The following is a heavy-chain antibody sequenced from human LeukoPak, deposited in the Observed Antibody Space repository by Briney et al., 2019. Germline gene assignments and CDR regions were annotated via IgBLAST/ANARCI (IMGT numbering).Heavy chain of an antibody. CDR3: ATRLSGSYDY. J-gene: IGHJ4*02. V-gene: IGHV1-3*01. Sequence: GASVKVSCKASGGTFSSYAISWVRQAPGQRLEWMGWINAGNGNTKYSQKFQGRVTITRDTSASTAYMELSSLRSEDTAVYYCATRLSGSYDYWGQGTLVTVSS. CDR2: INAGNGNT. CDR1: GGTFSSYA. D-gene: IGHD1-26*01.